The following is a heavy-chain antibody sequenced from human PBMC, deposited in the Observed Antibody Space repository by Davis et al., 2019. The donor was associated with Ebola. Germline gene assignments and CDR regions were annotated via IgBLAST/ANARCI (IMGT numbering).Heavy chain of an antibody. CDR3: ARGVIPPYYYYCMDV. CDR1: GYTFTSYA. V-gene: IGHV1-3*01. Sequence: ASVKVSCKASGYTFTSYAMHWVRQAPGQRLEWMVWINAGNGNTKYSQKFQGRVTITRDTSASTAYMELSSLRSEDTAVYYCARGVIPPYYYYCMDVWGQGTTVTVSS. J-gene: IGHJ6*02. D-gene: IGHD2-21*01. CDR2: INAGNGNT.